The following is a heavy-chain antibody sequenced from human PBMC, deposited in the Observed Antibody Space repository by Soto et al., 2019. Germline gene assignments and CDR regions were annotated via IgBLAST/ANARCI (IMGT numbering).Heavy chain of an antibody. CDR3: AKSTDYDFWSPADYYMDV. Sequence: GASVKVSCKVSGYTLTELSMHWVRQAPGKGLEWMGGFDPEDGETIYAQKFQGRVTMTEDTSTDTAYMELSSLRSEDTAVYYCAKSTDYDFWSPADYYMDVWGKGTTDTVSS. J-gene: IGHJ6*03. V-gene: IGHV1-24*01. CDR1: GYTLTELS. CDR2: FDPEDGET. D-gene: IGHD3-3*01.